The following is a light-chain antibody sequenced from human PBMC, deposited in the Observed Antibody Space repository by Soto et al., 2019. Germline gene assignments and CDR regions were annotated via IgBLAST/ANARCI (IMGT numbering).Light chain of an antibody. V-gene: IGKV1-5*03. CDR2: KAS. Sequence: DIQMTQSPSTLSASVGDRVTITCRASQSISSCLAWYQQKPGQAPKLLVYKASSLERGVPSRFSGSGSGTGFPLTIRSLQPDDFATYYFQQYNSYSKTFGQGTKVEIK. CDR3: QQYNSYSKT. CDR1: QSISSC. J-gene: IGKJ1*01.